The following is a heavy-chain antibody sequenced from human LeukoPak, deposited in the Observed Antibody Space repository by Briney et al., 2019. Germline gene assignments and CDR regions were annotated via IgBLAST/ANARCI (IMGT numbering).Heavy chain of an antibody. J-gene: IGHJ4*02. CDR3: AGDTAMAIDY. Sequence: SXXLSLTCTVSGGSISSYYWSWIRQPPGKGLEWIGYIYYSGSTNYNPSLKRRGTISVEKYKKKFSLKLSSVTAADTAVYYCAGDTAMAIDYWGQGTLVSVSS. CDR2: IYYSGST. D-gene: IGHD5-24*01. V-gene: IGHV4-59*01. CDR1: GGSISSYY.